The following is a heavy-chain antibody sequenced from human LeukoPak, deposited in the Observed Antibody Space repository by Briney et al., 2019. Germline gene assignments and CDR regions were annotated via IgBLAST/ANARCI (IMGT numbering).Heavy chain of an antibody. CDR2: MNPNSGNT. CDR1: GYTFTSYD. D-gene: IGHD3-9*01. CDR3: ARAGLRYLDWLSGDMNNWFDP. Sequence: GASVKVSCKASGYTFTSYDINWVRQATGQGLEWMGWMNPNSGNTGYAQKFQGRVTMTRNTSISTAYMELSSLRSEDTAVYYCARAGLRYLDWLSGDMNNWFDPWGQGTLVTVSS. V-gene: IGHV1-8*01. J-gene: IGHJ5*02.